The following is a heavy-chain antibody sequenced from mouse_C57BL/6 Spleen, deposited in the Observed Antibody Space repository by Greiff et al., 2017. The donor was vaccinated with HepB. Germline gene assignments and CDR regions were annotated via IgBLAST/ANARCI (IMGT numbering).Heavy chain of an antibody. CDR3: AIFHDSFAY. V-gene: IGHV3-6*01. CDR2: ISYDGSN. Sequence: ESGPGLVKPSQSLSLTCSVTGYSITSGYYWNWIRQFPGNKLEWMGYISYDGSNNYNPSLKNRISITRDTSKNQFFLKLNSVTTEDTATYYCAIFHDSFAYWGQGTLVTVSA. CDR1: GYSITSGYY. D-gene: IGHD2-4*01. J-gene: IGHJ3*01.